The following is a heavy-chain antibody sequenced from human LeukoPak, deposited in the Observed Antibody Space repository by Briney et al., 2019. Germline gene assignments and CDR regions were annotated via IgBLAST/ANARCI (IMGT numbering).Heavy chain of an antibody. CDR2: ISYDGSNK. V-gene: IGHV3-30*18. CDR3: AKDLSYCGGDCFSSDY. Sequence: GRSLRLSCAASGFTFSNYGMHWVRQAPGKGLEWVAVISYDGSNKYYTDSVKGRFTISRDNSKNTLYLQMNSLRAEDTAVYYCAKDLSYCGGDCFSSDYWGQGTLVTVSS. J-gene: IGHJ4*02. CDR1: GFTFSNYG. D-gene: IGHD2-21*02.